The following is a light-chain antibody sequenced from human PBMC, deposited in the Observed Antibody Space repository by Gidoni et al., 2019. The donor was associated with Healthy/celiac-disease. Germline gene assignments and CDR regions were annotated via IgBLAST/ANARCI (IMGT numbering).Light chain of an antibody. CDR1: QSISSY. CDR3: QQSYRMYT. Sequence: IQLTQSPSSLSASVGDRVTITCRASQSISSYLNWYQQKPGKAPTLLIYAASTLQSGVPSRFSGSGSGTDFTLTISSLQPEDFATYYCQQSYRMYTFGQGTKLEIK. J-gene: IGKJ2*01. V-gene: IGKV1-39*01. CDR2: AAS.